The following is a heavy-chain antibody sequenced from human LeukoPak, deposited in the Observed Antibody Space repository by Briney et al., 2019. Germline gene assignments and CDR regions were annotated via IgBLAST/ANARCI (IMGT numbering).Heavy chain of an antibody. CDR3: VQDWAWGAFGY. Sequence: GGSLRLSCAASAFTFSSYGMHWVRQAPGKGLEWVSGITGAGHTYYADSVQGRFTIYRDNSKNTLYLQMNRLGAEDTAIYYCVQDWAWGAFGYWGQGTLVTVSS. V-gene: IGHV3-23*01. J-gene: IGHJ4*02. D-gene: IGHD7-27*01. CDR1: AFTFSSYG. CDR2: ITGAGHT.